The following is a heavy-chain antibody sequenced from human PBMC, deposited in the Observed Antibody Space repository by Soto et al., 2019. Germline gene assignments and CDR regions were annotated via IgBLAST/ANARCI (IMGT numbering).Heavy chain of an antibody. CDR2: LYYSGNT. D-gene: IGHD2-15*01. CDR3: ARVGGVAARTFDY. V-gene: IGHV4-59*01. CDR1: VGSSSPFY. Sequence: SETLSVSCTVSVGSSSPFYWSWVRQPPGKGLEWIGYLYYSGNTNYNPSLKSRVTISVDASKNQVSLRLTSVTAADTAVYYCARVGGVAARTFDYWGQGTVVTVSS. J-gene: IGHJ4*02.